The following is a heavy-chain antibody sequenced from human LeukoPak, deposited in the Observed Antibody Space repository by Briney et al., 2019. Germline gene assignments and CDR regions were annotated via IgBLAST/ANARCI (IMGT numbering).Heavy chain of an antibody. CDR1: GGTFSSYA. CDR3: ARELHYDSSGYRALGYYYYYYGMDV. CDR2: IIPILGIA. V-gene: IGHV1-69*04. Sequence: SVKVSCKASGGTFSSYAISWVRQAPGQGLEWMGSIIPILGIANYAQKFQGRVTITADKSTSTAYMELSSLRSEDTAVYYCARELHYDSSGYRALGYYYYYYGMDVWGKGTTVTVSP. D-gene: IGHD3-22*01. J-gene: IGHJ6*04.